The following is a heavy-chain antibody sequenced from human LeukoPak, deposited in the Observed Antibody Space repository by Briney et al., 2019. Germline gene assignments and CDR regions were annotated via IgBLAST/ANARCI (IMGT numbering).Heavy chain of an antibody. Sequence: PSETLSLICTVSGGSISSYYWSWIRQPAGKGLEWIGRIYSSGSTNYNPSLKSRVTMSVDTSKNQFSLKVSSVTAADTAVYYCARDGIPAARKGYYYYYGMDVWGQGTTVTVSS. D-gene: IGHD6-13*01. CDR1: GGSISSYY. J-gene: IGHJ6*02. CDR2: IYSSGST. CDR3: ARDGIPAARKGYYYYYGMDV. V-gene: IGHV4-4*07.